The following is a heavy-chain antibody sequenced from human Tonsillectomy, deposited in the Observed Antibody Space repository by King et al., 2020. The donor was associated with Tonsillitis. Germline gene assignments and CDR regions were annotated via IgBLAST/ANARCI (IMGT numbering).Heavy chain of an antibody. CDR1: GYTFTSYG. Sequence: QLVQSGAEVKKPGASVKVSCKASGYTFTSYGISWVRQAPGQGLEWMGWISAYNGNTNYAQKLQGRVTMTTDTSTSTAYMELRSLRSDDTAGYYCARKGRGGGSGWYRSMDVWGQGNTVTVSS. CDR3: ARKGRGGGSGWYRSMDV. J-gene: IGHJ6*02. CDR2: ISAYNGNT. V-gene: IGHV1-18*04. D-gene: IGHD6-19*01.